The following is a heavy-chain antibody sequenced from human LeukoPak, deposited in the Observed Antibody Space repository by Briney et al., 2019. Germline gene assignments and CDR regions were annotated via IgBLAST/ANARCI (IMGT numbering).Heavy chain of an antibody. CDR1: GFILSSCW. V-gene: IGHV3-7*01. Sequence: PGGSLRLSCAASGFILSSCWMSWVRQAPGKGLEWVASINQGGSDKRHADYVKGRFTISRDNAKNSLYLQMNSLGAEDTAVYYCATLKDAVTIFDNWGQGTLVTVSS. D-gene: IGHD4-17*01. CDR3: ATLKDAVTIFDN. J-gene: IGHJ4*02. CDR2: INQGGSDK.